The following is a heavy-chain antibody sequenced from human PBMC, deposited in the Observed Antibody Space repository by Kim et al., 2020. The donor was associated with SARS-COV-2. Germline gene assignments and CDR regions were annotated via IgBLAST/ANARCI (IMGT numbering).Heavy chain of an antibody. Sequence: GGSLRLSCAASGFTFRSYGMHWVRQAPGKGLEWVSFISNSSSNIYYADSVKGRFTISRDNAKNTLYLHMNSLRTEDTALYYCATAEVPATPYHYFGVDV. V-gene: IGHV3-21*01. CDR2: ISNSSSNI. CDR1: GFTFRSYG. CDR3: ATAEVPATPYHYFGVDV. D-gene: IGHD2-15*01. J-gene: IGHJ6*01.